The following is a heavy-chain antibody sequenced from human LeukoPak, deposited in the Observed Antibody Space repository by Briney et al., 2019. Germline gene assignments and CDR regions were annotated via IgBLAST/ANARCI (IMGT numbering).Heavy chain of an antibody. CDR1: GYTLTELS. CDR2: FDPEDGET. CDR3: ARGPPSYYYMDV. Sequence: ASVKVSCKVSGYTLTELSMHWVRQAPGKGLEWMGGFDPEDGETIYAQKFQGRVTMTRDMSTSTVYMELSSLRSEDTAVYYCARGPPSYYYMDVWGKGTTVTVSS. V-gene: IGHV1-24*01. J-gene: IGHJ6*03.